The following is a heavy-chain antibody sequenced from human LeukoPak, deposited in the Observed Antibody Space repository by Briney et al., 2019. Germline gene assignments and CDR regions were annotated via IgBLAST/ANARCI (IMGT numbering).Heavy chain of an antibody. CDR1: GFTFSSYA. D-gene: IGHD5-12*01. V-gene: IGHV3-23*01. CDR2: TSGSGGST. Sequence: GGSLRLSCAASGFTFSSYAMSWVRQAPGKGLEWVSGTSGSGGSTFYADSVKGRFTISRDNSKNTLYLQMNSLRADDTAVYYCAKEWLRLARETFDIRGQGTMVTVSS. J-gene: IGHJ3*02. CDR3: AKEWLRLARETFDI.